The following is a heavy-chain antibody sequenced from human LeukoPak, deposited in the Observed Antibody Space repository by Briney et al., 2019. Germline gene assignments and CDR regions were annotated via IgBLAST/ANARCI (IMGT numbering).Heavy chain of an antibody. D-gene: IGHD6-13*01. Sequence: PGGSLRLSCAASGFTVSSNYMSWVRQAPGKGLEWVSVIYSGGATYYADSVKGRFTISRDNSKNTLYLQMNSLRAEDTAVYYCARDLDGSNWGMYYWGQGTLVTVSS. V-gene: IGHV3-53*01. CDR2: IYSGGAT. J-gene: IGHJ4*02. CDR1: GFTVSSNY. CDR3: ARDLDGSNWGMYY.